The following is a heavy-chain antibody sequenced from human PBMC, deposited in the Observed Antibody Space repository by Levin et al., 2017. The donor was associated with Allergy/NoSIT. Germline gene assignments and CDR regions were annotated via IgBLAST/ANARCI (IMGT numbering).Heavy chain of an antibody. CDR3: AKDHQGVLQAAFDI. D-gene: IGHD2-2*01. CDR1: GFTFDDYA. CDR2: ISWNSGSI. J-gene: IGHJ3*02. V-gene: IGHV3-9*01. Sequence: SLKISCAASGFTFDDYAMHWVRQAPGKGLEWVSGISWNSGSIGYADSVKGRFTISRDNAKNSLYLQMNSLRAEDTALYYCAKDHQGVLQAAFDIWGQGTMVTVSS.